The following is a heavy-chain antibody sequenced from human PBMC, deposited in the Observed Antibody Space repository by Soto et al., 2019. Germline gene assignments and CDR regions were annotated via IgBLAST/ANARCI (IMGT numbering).Heavy chain of an antibody. V-gene: IGHV1-18*04. J-gene: IGHJ5*02. CDR3: ATSYDTGFDP. Sequence: QLQLVQSAAEVKKPGASVRVACKAYGYPFLKDGISWIRQATEQGLEWMGWIKVDSGYTNYAQKFQGRVTMTADTSSDTAFMELRSLRLDGTAVYFCATSYDTGFDPWGQGTLVSVSS. CDR2: IKVDSGYT. CDR1: GYPFLKDG. D-gene: IGHD3-9*01.